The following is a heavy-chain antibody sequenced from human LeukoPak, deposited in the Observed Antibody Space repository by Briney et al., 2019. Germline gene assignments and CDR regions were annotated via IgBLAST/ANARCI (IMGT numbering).Heavy chain of an antibody. CDR3: ARQYCSSSTCYYYSYYYMDV. D-gene: IGHD2-2*01. J-gene: IGHJ6*03. V-gene: IGHV3-13*01. CDR2: IGTAGDT. Sequence: PGGSLRLSCAASGFTFSSYDMHWVRQATGKGLEWVSAIGTAGDTYYPGSVKGRFTISRENAKNSLYLQMNSLRVEDTAVYYCARQYCSSSTCYYYSYYYMDVWGKGTTVTVSS. CDR1: GFTFSSYD.